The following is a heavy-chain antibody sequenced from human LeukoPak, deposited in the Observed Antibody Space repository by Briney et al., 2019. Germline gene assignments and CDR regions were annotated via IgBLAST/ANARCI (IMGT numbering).Heavy chain of an antibody. D-gene: IGHD6-19*01. V-gene: IGHV3-11*04. CDR2: ISSSGTNT. CDR1: GFTLSDYY. Sequence: GGSLRLSCAASGFTLSDYYMSWIRQAPEKGLEWVSYISSSGTNTHYVDSAKGRFTISRDNAKNSLYLQVNSLRAEDTAVYYCARGPFLSSGYYSNGFDIWGQGTMVTVSS. CDR3: ARGPFLSSGYYSNGFDI. J-gene: IGHJ3*02.